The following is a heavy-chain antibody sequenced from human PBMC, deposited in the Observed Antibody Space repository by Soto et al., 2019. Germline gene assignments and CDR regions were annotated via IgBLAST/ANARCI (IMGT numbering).Heavy chain of an antibody. Sequence: QVQLVESGGGVVQPGRSLRLSCAASGFTFSSYGMHWVRQAPGKGLEWVAVISYDGSNKYYADSVKGRFTISRDNSKNTLYLQMNSLRADDTAVYYCAKLSSSWYINDYRGQGTLVTVSS. V-gene: IGHV3-30*18. CDR2: ISYDGSNK. CDR1: GFTFSSYG. CDR3: AKLSSSWYINDY. D-gene: IGHD6-13*01. J-gene: IGHJ4*02.